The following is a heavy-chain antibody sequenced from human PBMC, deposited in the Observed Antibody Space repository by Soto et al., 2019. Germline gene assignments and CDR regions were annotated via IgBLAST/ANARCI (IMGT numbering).Heavy chain of an antibody. D-gene: IGHD3-10*01. J-gene: IGHJ6*04. CDR1: GFTFSSYS. V-gene: IGHV3-48*01. CDR3: AREGITMVRGVSPLLDV. Sequence: GGSLRLSCAASGFTFSSYSMNWVRQAPGKGLEWVSYISSSSSTIYYADSVKGRFTISRDNAKNSLYLQMNSLRAEDTAVYYRAREGITMVRGVSPLLDVWGKGTTVTVSS. CDR2: ISSSSSTI.